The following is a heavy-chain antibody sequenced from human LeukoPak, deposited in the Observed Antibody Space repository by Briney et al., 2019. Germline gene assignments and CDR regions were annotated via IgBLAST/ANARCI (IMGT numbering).Heavy chain of an antibody. J-gene: IGHJ5*02. D-gene: IGHD5-18*01. CDR2: INANSGGT. CDR1: GYTFTAYY. V-gene: IGHV1-2*02. CDR3: ARVRDGYSYGTNWFDP. Sequence: GASVKVSCKASGYTFTAYYMHWVRQAPGQGLEWMGWINANSGGTNYAQKFQGRVTMTRDTSISTVYMDLGRLTSDDTAVYYCARVRDGYSYGTNWFDPWGQGTLVTVSS.